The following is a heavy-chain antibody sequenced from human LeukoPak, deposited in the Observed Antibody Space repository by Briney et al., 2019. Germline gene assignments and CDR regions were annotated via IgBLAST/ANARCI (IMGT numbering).Heavy chain of an antibody. D-gene: IGHD3-22*01. CDR3: ARGTRRRYYDSSGYHLGAFDI. Sequence: SETLSLTCTVSGGSISSYYWSWIRQPPGKGLEWIGYIYYSGSTNYNPSLKSRGTISVYTSKNKFSLKLSSVTAADTAVYYCARGTRRRYYDSSGYHLGAFDIWGQGTMVTVSS. CDR1: GGSISSYY. CDR2: IYYSGST. J-gene: IGHJ3*02. V-gene: IGHV4-59*01.